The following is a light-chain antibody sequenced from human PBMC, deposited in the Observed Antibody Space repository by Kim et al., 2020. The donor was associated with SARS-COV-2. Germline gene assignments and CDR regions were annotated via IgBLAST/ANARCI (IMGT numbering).Light chain of an antibody. V-gene: IGLV2-8*01. CDR3: SSYAGSNNLV. Sequence: GQSVSISCTGTSSDVGGYNYVSWYPQHPGKAPKLMIYEVSKLPSGVPDRFSGSKSGNTASLTVSGLQAEDEADYYCSSYAGSNNLVFGGGTQLTVL. CDR2: EVS. J-gene: IGLJ2*01. CDR1: SSDVGGYNY.